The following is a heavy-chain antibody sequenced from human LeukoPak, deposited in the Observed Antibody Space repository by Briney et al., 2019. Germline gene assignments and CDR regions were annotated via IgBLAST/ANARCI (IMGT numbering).Heavy chain of an antibody. V-gene: IGHV3-30*18. CDR2: ISYDGSNK. CDR1: GFTFSSYG. D-gene: IGHD3-10*01. Sequence: PGGSLRLSCAASGFTFSSYGMPWVRQAPGKGLEWVAVISYDGSNKYYADSVKGRFTISRDNSKNTLYLQMNSLRAEDTAVYYCAKDWPSGAIDYWGQGTLVTVSS. CDR3: AKDWPSGAIDY. J-gene: IGHJ4*02.